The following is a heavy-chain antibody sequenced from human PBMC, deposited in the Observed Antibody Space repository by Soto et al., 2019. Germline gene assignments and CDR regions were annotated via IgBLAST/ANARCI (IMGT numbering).Heavy chain of an antibody. CDR3: AREFPYYESSDSYFDY. CDR2: ISGSGAST. J-gene: IGHJ4*02. Sequence: SLRLSCVASGFTFNKYALAWVRQAPGKGLEWVSAISGSGASTYDADSVKGRFTISRDNSNNTLYLQMNSLRAEDTAVYYCAREFPYYESSDSYFDYWGQGALVTVSS. CDR1: GFTFNKYA. D-gene: IGHD3-16*01. V-gene: IGHV3-23*01.